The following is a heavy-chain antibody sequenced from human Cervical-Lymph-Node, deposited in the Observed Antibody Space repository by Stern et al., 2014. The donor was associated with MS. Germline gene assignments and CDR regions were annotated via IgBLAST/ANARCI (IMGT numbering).Heavy chain of an antibody. Sequence: VQLVESGGGLVKPGGSLRLSCAASGFTFTGYYMSWVRQAPGKGLEWLSVISSSGTTIYYADSVKGRFTISRDNAKNSLYLQMNSLRDEDTAVYYCVRDRRGAPIVYFDYWGQGTLVTVSS. V-gene: IGHV3-11*01. J-gene: IGHJ4*02. CDR1: GFTFTGYY. CDR3: VRDRRGAPIVYFDY. CDR2: ISSSGTTI. D-gene: IGHD3-10*01.